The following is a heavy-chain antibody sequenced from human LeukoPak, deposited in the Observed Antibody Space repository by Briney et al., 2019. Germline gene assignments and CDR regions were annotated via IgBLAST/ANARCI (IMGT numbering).Heavy chain of an antibody. V-gene: IGHV3-23*01. CDR3: AKSYYDSSGPRGL. CDR2: ISGSGGST. CDR1: GFTFSSYA. J-gene: IGHJ4*02. D-gene: IGHD3-22*01. Sequence: GESLRLSCATSGFTFSSYAMSWVRQAPGKGLEWVSAISGSGGSTYYADSVKGRFTISRDNSKNTLYLQMNSLRAEDTAVYYCAKSYYDSSGPRGLWGQGTLVTVSS.